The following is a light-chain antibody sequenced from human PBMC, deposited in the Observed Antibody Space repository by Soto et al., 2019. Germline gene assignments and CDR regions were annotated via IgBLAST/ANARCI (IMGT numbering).Light chain of an antibody. CDR1: SSDIGGYNY. CDR3: CSYAGSYYV. Sequence: QSALTQPRSMSGSPGQSVTISCTGTSSDIGGYNYVSWYQQHPDKAPKVMIYDVTKRPSGVPDRFSGSKSGTTASLTISGLQAEDEADYYSCSYAGSYYVFGTGTKLTVL. CDR2: DVT. V-gene: IGLV2-11*01. J-gene: IGLJ1*01.